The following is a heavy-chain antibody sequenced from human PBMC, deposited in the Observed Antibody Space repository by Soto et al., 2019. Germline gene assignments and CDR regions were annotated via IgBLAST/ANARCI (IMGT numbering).Heavy chain of an antibody. J-gene: IGHJ4*02. D-gene: IGHD1-1*01. Sequence: ASVKVSCKASGYTFTSYGISWVRQAPGQGLEWMGWISAYNGNTNYAQKLQGRVTMTTDTSTSTAYMELRSLRSDDTALYYCARDRYNWNAGPRPFDYWGQGTLVTVSS. CDR1: GYTFTSYG. CDR2: ISAYNGNT. V-gene: IGHV1-18*01. CDR3: ARDRYNWNAGPRPFDY.